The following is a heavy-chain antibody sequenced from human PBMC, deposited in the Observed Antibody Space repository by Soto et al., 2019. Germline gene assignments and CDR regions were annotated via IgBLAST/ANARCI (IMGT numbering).Heavy chain of an antibody. CDR1: GFSLRNARMG. D-gene: IGHD3-22*01. Sequence: QVTLKESGPVLVKPTETLTLTCTVSGFSLRNARMGVRWIRQPPGKALEWLAHIFSTDEKSYSTSLKSRLTISKDTSKSQVVLIMTNMDPVDTATYYCARYNYDSSGYQVDAFDIWGQGTMVTVSS. CDR3: ARYNYDSSGYQVDAFDI. J-gene: IGHJ3*02. V-gene: IGHV2-26*01. CDR2: IFSTDEK.